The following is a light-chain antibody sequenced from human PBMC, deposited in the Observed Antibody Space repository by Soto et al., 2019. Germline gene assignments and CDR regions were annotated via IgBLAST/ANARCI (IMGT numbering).Light chain of an antibody. J-gene: IGKJ1*01. V-gene: IGKV1-6*01. CDR3: LQDYNIPWT. CDR2: AAS. CDR1: QGIRND. Sequence: AIQMTQSPSSLSASVGDRVTITCRASQGIRNDLGWYQQKPGEAPKLLIYAASTLQSGVPSRFSGSGSGTDFALTISSLQPEDFATYYCLQDYNIPWTFGQGTKVEIK.